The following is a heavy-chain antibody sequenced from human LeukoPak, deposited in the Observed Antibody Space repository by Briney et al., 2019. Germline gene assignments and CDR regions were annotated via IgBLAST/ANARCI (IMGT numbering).Heavy chain of an antibody. CDR1: GYTFTGYY. D-gene: IGHD3-10*01. V-gene: IGHV1-2*04. CDR2: INPNSGGT. Sequence: GASVKVSCKAPGYTFTGYYMHWVRQAPGQGLEWMGWINPNSGGTNYAQKFQGWVTMTRDTSISTAYMELSRLRSDDTAVYYCAREPQYGLGSYYSFDYWGQGTLVTVSS. J-gene: IGHJ4*02. CDR3: AREPQYGLGSYYSFDY.